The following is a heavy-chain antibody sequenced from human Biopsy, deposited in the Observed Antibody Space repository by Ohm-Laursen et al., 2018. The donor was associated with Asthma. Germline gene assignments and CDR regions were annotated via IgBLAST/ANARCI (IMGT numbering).Heavy chain of an antibody. CDR3: ARAVDYSHYYGIDV. D-gene: IGHD3-10*01. CDR2: ISVYNGNT. CDR1: GYTFNSAG. J-gene: IGHJ6*02. V-gene: IGHV1-18*01. Sequence: ASVNVSCKTSGYTFNSAGVTWVRQAPGQGLEWMGWISVYNGNTKVAQKLQDRVTMITDTSTSTAYMELRSLRSDDTAVYFCARAVDYSHYYGIDVWGQGTTVTVS.